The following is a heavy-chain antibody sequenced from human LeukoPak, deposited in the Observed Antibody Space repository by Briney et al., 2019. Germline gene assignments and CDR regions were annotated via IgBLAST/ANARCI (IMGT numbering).Heavy chain of an antibody. J-gene: IGHJ4*02. Sequence: GGSLRLSCAASGFTFSSYAMHWVRQAPGKGLEWVAVISYDGSNKYYADSVKGRFTISRDNSKNTLYLQMNSLRAEDTAVYYCARADIVVVIATPPDYWGQGTLVTVSS. CDR3: ARADIVVVIATPPDY. CDR2: ISYDGSNK. V-gene: IGHV3-30-3*01. CDR1: GFTFSSYA. D-gene: IGHD2-21*01.